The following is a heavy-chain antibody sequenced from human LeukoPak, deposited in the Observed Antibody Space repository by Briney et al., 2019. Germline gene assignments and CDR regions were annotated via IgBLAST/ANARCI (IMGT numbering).Heavy chain of an antibody. CDR2: IYYSGST. CDR3: ASDDSPSITMLPGGWFDP. CDR1: GGSISSSSYY. Sequence: PSETLSLTCIVSGGSISSSSYYWGWIRQPPGKGLEWIGSIYYSGSTYYNTPRKSRVTISVATSKNQISLKLSSLTAADTAVYYCASDDSPSITMLPGGWFDPWGQGTLVTVS. J-gene: IGHJ5*02. D-gene: IGHD3-10*01. V-gene: IGHV4-39*07.